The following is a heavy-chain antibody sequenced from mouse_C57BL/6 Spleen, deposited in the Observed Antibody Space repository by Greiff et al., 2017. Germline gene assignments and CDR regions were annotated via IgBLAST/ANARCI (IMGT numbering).Heavy chain of an antibody. CDR3: AFGTYGDY. D-gene: IGHD5-1*01. V-gene: IGHV1-69*01. CDR2: IDPSDSYT. Sequence: QVQLKQPGAELVMPGASVKLSCKASGYTFTSYWMHWVKQRPGQGLEWIGEIDPSDSYTNYNQKFKGKSTLTVDKSSSTAYMQLSSLTSEDSAVYYGAFGTYGDYWGQGTTLTVSS. J-gene: IGHJ2*01. CDR1: GYTFTSYW.